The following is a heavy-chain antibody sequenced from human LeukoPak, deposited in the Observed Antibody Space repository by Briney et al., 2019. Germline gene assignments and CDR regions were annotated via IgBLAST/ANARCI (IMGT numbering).Heavy chain of an antibody. Sequence: LRLSCAASGFTVSRSYMTWIRQPPGKGLEWIGYIHHSGTTSYNPSLKSRITISVDTSMNQFSLKLTSMTAADTAVYYCAGRGYAMAYWGQGTLVTVSS. CDR1: GFTVSRSY. D-gene: IGHD5-12*01. J-gene: IGHJ4*02. CDR3: AGRGYAMAY. V-gene: IGHV4-30-4*08. CDR2: IHHSGTT.